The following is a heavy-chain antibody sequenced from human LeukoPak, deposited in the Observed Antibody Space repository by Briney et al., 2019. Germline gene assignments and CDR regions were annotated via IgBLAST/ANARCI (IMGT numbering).Heavy chain of an antibody. J-gene: IGHJ6*02. Sequence: PGGSLRLSCVASGFTFSTHNIHWVRQAPGKGLEWVSTISSSSSSYKYYADSVKGRFTISRDNAKNSLYLQMSNLRAEDTAVYFCARGGGLDVWGQGATVTVSS. CDR1: GFTFSTHN. V-gene: IGHV3-21*04. CDR2: ISSSSSSYK. D-gene: IGHD3-16*01. CDR3: ARGGGLDV.